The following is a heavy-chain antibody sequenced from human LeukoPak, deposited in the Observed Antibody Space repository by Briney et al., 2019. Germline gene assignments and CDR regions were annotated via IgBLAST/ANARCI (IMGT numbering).Heavy chain of an antibody. V-gene: IGHV3-30*02. CDR3: ARGGYYNILTGFRSRILGFDY. D-gene: IGHD3-9*01. CDR1: GFTFSSYA. J-gene: IGHJ4*02. Sequence: GGSLRLSCAASGFTFSSYAMHWVRQAPGKGLEWVAFIRYDGNNKYYADSAKGRFPISRDNSKNTLYLQMNSLRAEDTAVYFCARGGYYNILTGFRSRILGFDYWAGEPWSPSPQ. CDR2: IRYDGNNK.